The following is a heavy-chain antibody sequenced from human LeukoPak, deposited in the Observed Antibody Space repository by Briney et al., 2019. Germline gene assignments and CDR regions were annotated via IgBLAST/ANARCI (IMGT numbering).Heavy chain of an antibody. Sequence: KTSETLSLTCAVYGGSFSGYYWSWIRQPPGKGLEWIGEINHSGSTNYNPSLKSRVTISVDTSKNQFSPKLSSVPAADTAVYYCARGLYSSSWYFSHFDYWGQGTLVTVSS. CDR3: ARGLYSSSWYFSHFDY. J-gene: IGHJ4*02. CDR1: GGSFSGYY. V-gene: IGHV4-34*01. CDR2: INHSGST. D-gene: IGHD6-13*01.